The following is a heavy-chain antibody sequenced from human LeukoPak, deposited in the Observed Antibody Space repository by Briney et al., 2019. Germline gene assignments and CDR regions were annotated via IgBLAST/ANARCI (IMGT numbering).Heavy chain of an antibody. CDR3: ARESDHARDYGRKDY. CDR1: GGTFRSYA. Sequence: SVKVSCKASGGTFRSYAISWVRQAPGQGLEWMGRIIPILGIANYAQKFQGRVTITADKSTSTAYMELSSLRSEDTAVYYCARESDHARDYGRKDYWGQGTLVTVSS. J-gene: IGHJ4*02. V-gene: IGHV1-69*04. D-gene: IGHD4-23*01. CDR2: IIPILGIA.